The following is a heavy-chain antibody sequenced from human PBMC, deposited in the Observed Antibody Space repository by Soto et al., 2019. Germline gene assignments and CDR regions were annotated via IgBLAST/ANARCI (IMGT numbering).Heavy chain of an antibody. CDR3: VRATYFSDSSGYTRCFDY. D-gene: IGHD3-22*01. CDR2: ISSSGSTI. J-gene: IGHJ4*02. CDR1: GFTFSSYE. Sequence: GGSLRLSCAASGFTFSSYEMNWVRQAPGKGLEWVSYISSSGSTIYYADSVKGRFTISRDNAKNSLFLQMNSLRAEDTAVYYCVRATYFSDSSGYTRCFDYGGQGTLVTVSS. V-gene: IGHV3-48*03.